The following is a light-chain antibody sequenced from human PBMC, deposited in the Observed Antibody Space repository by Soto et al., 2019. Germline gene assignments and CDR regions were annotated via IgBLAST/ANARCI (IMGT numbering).Light chain of an antibody. CDR1: NSNIGTNS. CDR3: AAWDDSLSAVV. Sequence: QSVLTQPPSASGTPGQRVTISCSGSNSNIGTNSVYWFQQLPGTAPKLLIYRDDQRPSGVPDRFSGSKSGTSASQAISGLRSEDEADYSCAAWDDSLSAVVFGGGTKLTVL. V-gene: IGLV1-47*01. J-gene: IGLJ3*02. CDR2: RDD.